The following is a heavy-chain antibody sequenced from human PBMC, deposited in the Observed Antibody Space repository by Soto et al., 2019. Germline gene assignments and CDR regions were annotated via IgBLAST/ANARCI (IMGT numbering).Heavy chain of an antibody. J-gene: IGHJ6*02. V-gene: IGHV5-51*01. CDR2: MFPGDSDT. CDR1: GYSFTTYW. CDR3: ARVPDSSLGTMDV. D-gene: IGHD6-19*01. Sequence: GESLRISWKEAGYSFTTYWIGWVRLWRGQGLEWMGGMFPGDSDTRYSPSFQGQVTMSADPSTNTAYLEWSSLKAADSAMYYCARVPDSSLGTMDVWGQGTTVTVSS.